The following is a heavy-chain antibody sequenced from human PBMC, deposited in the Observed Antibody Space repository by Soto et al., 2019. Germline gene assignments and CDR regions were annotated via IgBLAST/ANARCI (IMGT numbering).Heavy chain of an antibody. V-gene: IGHV4-59*08. CDR3: ARLGGYYQALDS. J-gene: IGHJ4*02. CDR2: IYYAGST. Sequence: QVQLQESGPGLVKPSETLSLTCTVSGGSINNYYWSWIRQPPGKGLEFIGYIYYAGSTTYNPSLNSRVTISVDTSKNQFSLKLTSVTAADTAVYYCARLGGYYQALDSWGQGTLLTVSS. CDR1: GGSINNYY. D-gene: IGHD3-22*01.